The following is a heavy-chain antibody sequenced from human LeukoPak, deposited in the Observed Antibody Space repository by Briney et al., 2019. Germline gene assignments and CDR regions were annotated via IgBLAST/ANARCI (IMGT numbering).Heavy chain of an antibody. V-gene: IGHV1-8*03. D-gene: IGHD3-10*01. CDR1: GGTFSSYA. J-gene: IGHJ6*03. CDR3: ARGRDYYGSGSYYNVKDYHYYYMDV. Sequence: ASVKVSCKASGGTFSSYAISWVRQATGQGLEWMGWMNPNSGNTGYAQKFQGRVTITRNTSISTAYMELSSLRSEDTAVYYCARGRDYYGSGSYYNVKDYHYYYMDVWGKGTTVTVSS. CDR2: MNPNSGNT.